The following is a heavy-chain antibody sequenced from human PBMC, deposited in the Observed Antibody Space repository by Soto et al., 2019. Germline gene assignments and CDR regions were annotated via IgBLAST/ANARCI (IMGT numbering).Heavy chain of an antibody. CDR3: ARDGGYDILTGYLRGYYGMDV. CDR1: GVTFSSYA. CDR2: IIPIFGTA. J-gene: IGHJ6*02. Sequence: ASVKVSCKASGVTFSSYAISWVRQAPGQGLEWMGGIIPIFGTANYAQKFQGRVTITADESTSTAYMELSSLRSEDTAVYYCARDGGYDILTGYLRGYYGMDVWGQGTTVTVSS. D-gene: IGHD3-9*01. V-gene: IGHV1-69*13.